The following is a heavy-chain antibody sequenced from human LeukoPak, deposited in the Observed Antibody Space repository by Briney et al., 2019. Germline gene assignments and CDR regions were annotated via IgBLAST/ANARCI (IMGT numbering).Heavy chain of an antibody. D-gene: IGHD3-22*01. V-gene: IGHV3-23*01. J-gene: IGHJ4*02. CDR3: AKSHVPYYYDSSGYGGGEDY. CDR2: ISGSGGST. Sequence: GGSPRLSCAASGFTFSSYSMNWVRQAPGKGLEWVSAISGSGGSTYYADSVKGRFTISRDNSKNTLYLQMNSLRAEDTAVYYCAKSHVPYYYDSSGYGGGEDYWGQGTLVTVSS. CDR1: GFTFSSYS.